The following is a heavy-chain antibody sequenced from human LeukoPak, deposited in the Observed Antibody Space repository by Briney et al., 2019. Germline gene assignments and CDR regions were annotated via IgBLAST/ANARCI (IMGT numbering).Heavy chain of an antibody. Sequence: ASVKVSCKASGYTFTGYYIHWVRRAPGQGLEWMGWINPNSGGTNYAQKFQGRVTMTRDTSISTAYMELSRLRSDDTAVYYCARDQGYSGTDYWGQGTLVTVSS. CDR2: INPNSGGT. CDR1: GYTFTGYY. D-gene: IGHD5-12*01. CDR3: ARDQGYSGTDY. J-gene: IGHJ4*02. V-gene: IGHV1-2*02.